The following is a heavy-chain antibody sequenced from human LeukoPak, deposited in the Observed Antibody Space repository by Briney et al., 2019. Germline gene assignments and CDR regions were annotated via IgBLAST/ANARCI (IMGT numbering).Heavy chain of an antibody. V-gene: IGHV4-59*01. J-gene: IGHJ5*02. Sequence: SETLSLTCTVSGGSISSYYWSWIRQPPGKGLERIGYIYYSGSTNYNPSLKSRVTISVDTSKNQFSLKLSSVTAADTAVYHCARVRGPYNWFDPWGQGTLVTVSS. CDR3: ARVRGPYNWFDP. CDR1: GGSISSYY. CDR2: IYYSGST.